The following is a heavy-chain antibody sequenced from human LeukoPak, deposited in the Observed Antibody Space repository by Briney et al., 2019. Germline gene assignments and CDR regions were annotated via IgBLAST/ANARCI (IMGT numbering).Heavy chain of an antibody. CDR3: ARGLTGTIDY. Sequence: GASVKVSCKASGGTFSSYAISWVRQAPGQGLEWMGGIIPIFGTANYAQKFQGRVTITADESTSTAYMELGSLRSEDTAVYYCARGLTGTIDYWGQGTLVTVSS. V-gene: IGHV1-69*13. CDR1: GGTFSSYA. J-gene: IGHJ4*02. CDR2: IIPIFGTA. D-gene: IGHD1/OR15-1a*01.